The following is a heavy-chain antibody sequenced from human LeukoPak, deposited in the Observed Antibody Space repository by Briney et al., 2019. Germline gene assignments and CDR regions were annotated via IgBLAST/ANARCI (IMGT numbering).Heavy chain of an antibody. Sequence: ASVKVSCKASGYTFTSYAMNWVRQAPGQGLEWTGWINTNTGNPTYAQSFTGRFVFSLDTSVSTAYLQISSLKAEDTAVYYCARDSPLLWRSSGSYSHRYYYYYYMDVWGKGTTVTVSS. V-gene: IGHV7-4-1*02. CDR1: GYTFTSYA. CDR2: INTNTGNP. J-gene: IGHJ6*03. CDR3: ARDSPLLWRSSGSYSHRYYYYYYMDV. D-gene: IGHD3-10*01.